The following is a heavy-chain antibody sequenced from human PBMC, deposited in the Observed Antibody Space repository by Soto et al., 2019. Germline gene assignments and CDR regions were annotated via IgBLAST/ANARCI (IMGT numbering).Heavy chain of an antibody. J-gene: IGHJ6*03. CDR1: GYTFTSYG. CDR2: ISAYNGNT. CDR3: ARDEVSGYDYNYMDV. Sequence: ASVKVSCKASGYTFTSYGISWVRQAPGQGLEWMGWISAYNGNTNYAQKLQGRVTMTTDTSTSTAYMELRSLRSDDTAVYYCARDEVSGYDYNYMDVWGKGTTVTVSS. D-gene: IGHD5-12*01. V-gene: IGHV1-18*01.